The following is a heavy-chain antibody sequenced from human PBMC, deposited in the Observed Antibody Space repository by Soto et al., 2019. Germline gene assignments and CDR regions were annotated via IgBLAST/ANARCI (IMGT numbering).Heavy chain of an antibody. J-gene: IGHJ3*02. Sequence: GASVKVSCKASGYTFTSYDINWVRQATEQGLEWMGWMNPNSGNTGYAQKFQGRVTMTRNTSISTAYMELSSLRSEDTAVYYCATYVVVVAAKDAFDIWGQGTMVTVSS. CDR3: ATYVVVVAAKDAFDI. CDR2: MNPNSGNT. V-gene: IGHV1-8*01. CDR1: GYTFTSYD. D-gene: IGHD2-15*01.